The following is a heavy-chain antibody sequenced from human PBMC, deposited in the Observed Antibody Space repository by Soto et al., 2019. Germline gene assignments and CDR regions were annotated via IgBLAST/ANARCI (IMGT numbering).Heavy chain of an antibody. D-gene: IGHD3-10*01. Sequence: QITLKESGPTLVKPTQTLTLTCTFSGFSLSTSGVGVGWIRQPPGKALEWLALIYWDDDKRYSPSLKSRLTITKDTSKSQVVLTMTNMDPVDTATYYCAHMNLGNGSGSYWPFDPWGQGTLVTVSS. CDR2: IYWDDDK. CDR1: GFSLSTSGVG. J-gene: IGHJ5*02. CDR3: AHMNLGNGSGSYWPFDP. V-gene: IGHV2-5*02.